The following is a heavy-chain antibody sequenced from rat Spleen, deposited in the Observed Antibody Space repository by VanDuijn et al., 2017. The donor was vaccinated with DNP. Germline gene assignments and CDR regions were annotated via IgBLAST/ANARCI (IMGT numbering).Heavy chain of an antibody. V-gene: IGHV3-3*01. Sequence: EVQLQESGPGLVKPSQSLSLTCSVTGYSITSSFRWSWIRKFPGDKLEWMGYINGAGSTNHNPSLKSRISITRDTSKNQFFLQVNSVTPEDSATYYCAIQLGVFDYWGQGVMVTVSS. CDR1: GYSITSSFR. D-gene: IGHD5-1*01. CDR3: AIQLGVFDY. CDR2: INGAGST. J-gene: IGHJ2*01.